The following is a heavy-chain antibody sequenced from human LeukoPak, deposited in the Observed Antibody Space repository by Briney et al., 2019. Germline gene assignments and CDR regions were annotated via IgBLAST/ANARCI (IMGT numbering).Heavy chain of an antibody. J-gene: IGHJ4*02. Sequence: SETLSLTCTVSGGSISSYYWSWIRQPPGKGLEWIGYIYYSGSTNYNPSLKSRVTISVDTSKNQFSLKLSPVTAADTAVYYCARDLGSSGCLGLWGQGTLVTVSS. CDR2: IYYSGST. CDR1: GGSISSYY. D-gene: IGHD6-19*01. V-gene: IGHV4-59*01. CDR3: ARDLGSSGCLGL.